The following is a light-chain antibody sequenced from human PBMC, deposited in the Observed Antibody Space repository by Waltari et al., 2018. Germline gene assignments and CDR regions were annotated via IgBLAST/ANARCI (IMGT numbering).Light chain of an antibody. CDR2: KDS. Sequence: SYDLTQTPSVSVTPGQTARITCSGNVLPKAYAYWYQQKPGQAPLLVIYKDSERPSEIPERFSGSSSGTTATLTISGVLPEDEADYYCQSTDNSATYVVFGGGTKLTVL. J-gene: IGLJ3*02. V-gene: IGLV3-25*03. CDR1: VLPKAY. CDR3: QSTDNSATYVV.